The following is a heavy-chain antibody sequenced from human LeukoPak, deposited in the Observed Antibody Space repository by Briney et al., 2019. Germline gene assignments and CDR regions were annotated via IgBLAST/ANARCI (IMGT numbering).Heavy chain of an antibody. Sequence: GGSLTLSCAASGFTFRSYGMEWVRQAPGKGLKGGAVIWYGGSNKYYGTFVKGRFTSSRDNSENTLYLQMNSLRAEDTALYYCASDGIAVDRGIGYFDYWGQGTLVTVSS. D-gene: IGHD6-13*01. CDR2: IWYGGSNK. V-gene: IGHV3-33*01. CDR3: ASDGIAVDRGIGYFDY. J-gene: IGHJ4*02. CDR1: GFTFRSYG.